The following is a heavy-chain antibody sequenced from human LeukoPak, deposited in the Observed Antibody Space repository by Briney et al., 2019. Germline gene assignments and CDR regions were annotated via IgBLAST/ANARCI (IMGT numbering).Heavy chain of an antibody. D-gene: IGHD3-10*01. J-gene: IGHJ5*02. CDR3: ARDMLGYYYGSGNYGSFDT. CDR2: IYYSGIT. V-gene: IGHV4-59*11. Sequence: SETLSLTCTVSGDSISNHYWTWIRQPPGKGLEWTGYIYYSGITDYNPSLRGRVTMSLDTSKNQFSLKLNSLTAADTAVYYCARDMLGYYYGSGNYGSFDTWGQGTLVTVSS. CDR1: GDSISNHY.